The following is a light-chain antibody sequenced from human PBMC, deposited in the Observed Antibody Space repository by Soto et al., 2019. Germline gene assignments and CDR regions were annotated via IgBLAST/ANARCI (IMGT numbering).Light chain of an antibody. V-gene: IGKV3D-15*01. J-gene: IGKJ3*01. CDR2: GAS. CDR3: QQYNIWPFT. Sequence: EIVMTQSPATLSVSPGERATLSCRASQSVSSNLAWYQQKPGQVPRLLISGASTRATGIPASFSGSGSGTESTLTVTSLQSEDFAIYYCQQYNIWPFTFGPGTKGDIK. CDR1: QSVSSN.